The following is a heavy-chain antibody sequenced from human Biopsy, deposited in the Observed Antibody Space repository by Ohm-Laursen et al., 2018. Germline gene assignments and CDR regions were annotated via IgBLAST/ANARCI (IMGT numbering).Heavy chain of an antibody. CDR2: ITSRTSST. V-gene: IGHV3-21*01. CDR1: GFTFSTYV. Sequence: GSLRLSCAASGFTFSTYVMTWVRQAPGKGLEWVSSITSRTSSTYYADSVKGRVTISRDNANNSVSLQMNNLRVDDTAVYYCARWYGDLFYYYNGMDVWGQGTTVTVSS. CDR3: ARWYGDLFYYYNGMDV. D-gene: IGHD3-10*01. J-gene: IGHJ6*02.